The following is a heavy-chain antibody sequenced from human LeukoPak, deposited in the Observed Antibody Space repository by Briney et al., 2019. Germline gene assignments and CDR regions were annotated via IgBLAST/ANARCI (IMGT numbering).Heavy chain of an antibody. CDR3: AGDGSGSNALDF. V-gene: IGHV3-30*03. CDR2: ISYDGSNK. J-gene: IGHJ4*02. CDR1: GFTVSSNY. D-gene: IGHD3-10*01. Sequence: GGSLRLSCAASGFTVSSNYMSWVRQAPGKGLEWVAVISYDGSNKYYADSVKGRFTISRDNSKNTLYLQMNSLRAEDTAVYYCAGDGSGSNALDFWGQGTLVTVSS.